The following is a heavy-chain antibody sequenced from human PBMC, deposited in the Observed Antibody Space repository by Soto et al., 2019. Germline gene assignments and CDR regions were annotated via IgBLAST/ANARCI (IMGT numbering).Heavy chain of an antibody. D-gene: IGHD6-19*01. V-gene: IGHV1-8*01. CDR3: ATSGGGWYLY. CDR2: LNPNSGDT. Sequence: QVQLVQSGAEVKKPGASVKVSCKASGYTFSSYDINWVRQATGQGREWMGWLNPNSGDTGYEQKFQGRVTLTRNTSINTAYIELSSLTSDDTAVNYCATSGGGWYLYWGQGTLVTVPS. CDR1: GYTFSSYD. J-gene: IGHJ4*02.